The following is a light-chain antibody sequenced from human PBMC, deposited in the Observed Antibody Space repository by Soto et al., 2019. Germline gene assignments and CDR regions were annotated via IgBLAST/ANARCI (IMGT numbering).Light chain of an antibody. J-gene: IGKJ2*01. V-gene: IGKV3-20*01. CDR2: GAS. CDR1: QSISSNY. CDR3: QQYGSSPRT. Sequence: EIVLTQSPGTLSLSPGEGATLSCRANQSISSNYLAWYQQKPGQAPRLLVCGASSRASGIPDRFSGSGSGTDFTLTINRLEPEDFAVYYCQQYGSSPRTFGQGTMVEIK.